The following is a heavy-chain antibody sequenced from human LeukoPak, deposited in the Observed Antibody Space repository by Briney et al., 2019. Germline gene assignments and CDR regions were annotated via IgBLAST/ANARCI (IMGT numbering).Heavy chain of an antibody. V-gene: IGHV1-2*02. J-gene: IGHJ4*02. CDR1: GFTFSSYG. D-gene: IGHD6-19*01. CDR3: ASKLGSGWYRAFDY. Sequence: PGRSLRLSCAASGFTFSSYGMHWVRQAPGQGLEWMGWINPNSGGTNYAQKFQGRVTMTRDTSISTAYMELSRLRSDDTAVYYCASKLGSGWYRAFDYWGQGTLVTVSS. CDR2: INPNSGGT.